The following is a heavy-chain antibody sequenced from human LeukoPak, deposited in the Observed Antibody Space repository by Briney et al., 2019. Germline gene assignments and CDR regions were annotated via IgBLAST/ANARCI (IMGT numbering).Heavy chain of an antibody. D-gene: IGHD3-10*01. J-gene: IGHJ4*02. Sequence: ASVKVSCKASGYTFTSYGISWVRQAPGQGLEWMGWISAYNGNTNYAQKLQGRVTMTTDTSTSTAYMELRSLRSEDTAVYYCARDRGITMVRGYFDYWGQGTLVTVSS. CDR1: GYTFTSYG. CDR2: ISAYNGNT. V-gene: IGHV1-18*01. CDR3: ARDRGITMVRGYFDY.